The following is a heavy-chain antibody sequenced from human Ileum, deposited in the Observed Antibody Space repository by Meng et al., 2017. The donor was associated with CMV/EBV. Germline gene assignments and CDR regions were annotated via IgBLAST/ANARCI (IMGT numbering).Heavy chain of an antibody. V-gene: IGHV3-21*01. D-gene: IGHD1-26*01. Sequence: ASGFSFSNYIMDWVRRAPGKGLEWVSSISSSSGYIYYADSVKGRFTISRDNAKNSLYLQMDSLRVEDTAVYYCAREWSVGAYNWFDPWGQGTLVTVSS. J-gene: IGHJ5*02. CDR2: ISSSSGYI. CDR3: AREWSVGAYNWFDP. CDR1: GFSFSNYI.